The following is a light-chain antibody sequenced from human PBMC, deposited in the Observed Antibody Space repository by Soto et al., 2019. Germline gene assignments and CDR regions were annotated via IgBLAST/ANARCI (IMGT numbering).Light chain of an antibody. J-gene: IGKJ1*01. CDR1: QSIDNNY. CDR3: QQYGRSSWT. CDR2: GAS. V-gene: IGKV3-20*01. Sequence: EIVLTQSPGTLSLSPGERVTLSCRASQSIDNNYLAWYQQKPGQAPRLLIYGASNRATGIPDRISGSGSGTDFTLTISRLEPEVFAVYYCQQYGRSSWTFDQGTKVEIK.